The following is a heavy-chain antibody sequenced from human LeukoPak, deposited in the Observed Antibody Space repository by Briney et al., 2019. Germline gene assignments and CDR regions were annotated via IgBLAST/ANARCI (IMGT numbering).Heavy chain of an antibody. CDR2: ISPSGGST. CDR1: GYTFTGYW. V-gene: IGHV1-46*01. Sequence: ASVKVSCKAFGYTFTGYWMHWVRQAPGQGPEWMGVISPSGGSTIYAQKFKGRVTLTRDMSTSTAYMELSSLRSEDTAVYYCARGGKIQPFDYWGQGTLVTVSS. CDR3: ARGGKIQPFDY. D-gene: IGHD5-18*01. J-gene: IGHJ4*02.